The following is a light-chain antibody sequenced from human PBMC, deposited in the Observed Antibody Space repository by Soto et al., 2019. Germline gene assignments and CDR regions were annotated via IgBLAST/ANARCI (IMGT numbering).Light chain of an antibody. CDR1: SGHSTYI. V-gene: IGLV4-60*02. Sequence: QAVVTQSSSASASLGSSVKLTCILSSGHSTYIIAWHQQQPGKAPRFLMTLDRSGSYNRGSGVPDRFSGSSFGADRYLTIANLQFEDGGDYYCESGYSNTHKVSGGGTNLTV. CDR2: LDRSGSY. CDR3: ESGYSNTHKV. J-gene: IGLJ3*02.